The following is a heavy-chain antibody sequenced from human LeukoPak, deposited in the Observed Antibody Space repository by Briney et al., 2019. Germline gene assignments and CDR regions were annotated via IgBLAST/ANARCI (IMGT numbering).Heavy chain of an antibody. J-gene: IGHJ2*01. CDR3: AKGAWNFDL. V-gene: IGHV3-7*01. CDR2: IKQDGSEK. Sequence: GGSLRLSCVASGFSFNSYWMSWVRQAPGKGLEWVANIKQDGSEKSYVGSVKGRFTISRDNAKNSLYLQMNSLRAADTPIYFCAKGAWNFDLWGRGTLVSVSS. CDR1: GFSFNSYW.